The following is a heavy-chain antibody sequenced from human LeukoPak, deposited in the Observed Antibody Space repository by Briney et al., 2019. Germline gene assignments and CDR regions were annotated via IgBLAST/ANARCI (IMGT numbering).Heavy chain of an antibody. CDR3: ARETGESYDILTGIDY. D-gene: IGHD3-9*01. V-gene: IGHV4-59*12. J-gene: IGHJ4*02. Sequence: SETLSLTCTVSGGSISSYYWSWIRQPPGKGLEWIGYIYYSGSTNYNPSLKSRVTISVDTSKNQFSLKLSSVTAADTAVYYCARETGESYDILTGIDYWGQGTLVTVSS. CDR1: GGSISSYY. CDR2: IYYSGST.